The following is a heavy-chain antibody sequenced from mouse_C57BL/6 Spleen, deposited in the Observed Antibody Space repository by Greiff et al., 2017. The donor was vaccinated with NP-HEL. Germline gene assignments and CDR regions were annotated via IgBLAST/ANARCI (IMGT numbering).Heavy chain of an antibody. Sequence: QVQLQQPGAELVRPGSSVKLSCKASGYTFTSYWMHWVKQRPIQGLEWIGNIDPSDSETHYNQKFKDKATLTVDKSSSTAYMQLSSLTSEDSAVYYCARDDYDGGYFDVWGTGTTVPVSS. D-gene: IGHD2-4*01. CDR2: IDPSDSET. CDR3: ARDDYDGGYFDV. V-gene: IGHV1-52*01. J-gene: IGHJ1*03. CDR1: GYTFTSYW.